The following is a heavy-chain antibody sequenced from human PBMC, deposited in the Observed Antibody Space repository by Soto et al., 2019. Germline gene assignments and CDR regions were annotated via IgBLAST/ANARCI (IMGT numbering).Heavy chain of an antibody. CDR2: INHSGST. Sequence: QVQLQQWGAGLLKPSETLSLTCAVYGGSFSGYYWSWIRQPPGKGLEWIGEINHSGSTNYNPSLKSRVTISVDTSKNQFSLKLSSVTAADTAVYYCARWESSGWYSYFDYWGQGTLVTVSS. V-gene: IGHV4-34*01. J-gene: IGHJ4*02. D-gene: IGHD6-19*01. CDR1: GGSFSGYY. CDR3: ARWESSGWYSYFDY.